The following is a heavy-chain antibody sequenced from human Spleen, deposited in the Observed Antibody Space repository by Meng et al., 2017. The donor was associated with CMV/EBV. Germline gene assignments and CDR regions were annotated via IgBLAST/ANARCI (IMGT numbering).Heavy chain of an antibody. V-gene: IGHV2-5*01. J-gene: IGHJ3*02. CDR2: IFWNDDK. Sequence: SGPTLVKPTQSLTLTCTFSGFSLSSSGVGVGWIRQPPGKALEWLALIFWNDDKCYSPSLKSRLTITKDTSKNQVVLTMTNMDPVDTATYYCAHRRQLTVTTLDRNTFDIWGQGTMVTVSS. CDR3: AHRRQLTVTTLDRNTFDI. CDR1: GFSLSSSGVG. D-gene: IGHD4-11*01.